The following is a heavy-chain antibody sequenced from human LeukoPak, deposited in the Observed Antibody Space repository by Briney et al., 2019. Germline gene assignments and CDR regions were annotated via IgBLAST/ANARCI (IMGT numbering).Heavy chain of an antibody. CDR1: GFTFSSCA. Sequence: GGSLSLSCAASGFTFSSCAMSWVRQAPGKGLEWVSAISGSGGSTYYADSVKGRFTISRDNSKNTLYLQMNSLRAEDTAVYYCAKRGIAVAGNSHPYYFDYWGQGTLVTVSS. J-gene: IGHJ4*02. CDR2: ISGSGGST. D-gene: IGHD6-19*01. V-gene: IGHV3-23*01. CDR3: AKRGIAVAGNSHPYYFDY.